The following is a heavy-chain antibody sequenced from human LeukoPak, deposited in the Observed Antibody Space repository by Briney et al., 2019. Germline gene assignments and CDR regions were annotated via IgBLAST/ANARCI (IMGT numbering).Heavy chain of an antibody. V-gene: IGHV4-38-2*01. J-gene: IGHJ4*02. CDR3: ARAITMVRGVIGFDY. CDR2: IYYSGST. D-gene: IGHD3-10*01. CDR1: GYSISSGYY. Sequence: SETLSLTCAVSGYSISSGYYWGWIRQPPGKGLEWIGYIYYSGSTYYNPSLKSRVTISVDTSKNQFSLKLSSVTAADTAVYYCARAITMVRGVIGFDYWGQGTLVTVSS.